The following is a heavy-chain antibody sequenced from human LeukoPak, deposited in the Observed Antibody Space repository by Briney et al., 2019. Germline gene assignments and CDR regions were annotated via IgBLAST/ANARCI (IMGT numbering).Heavy chain of an antibody. CDR1: GYTFTDYY. V-gene: IGHV1-2*02. CDR2: INPNSGGT. J-gene: IGHJ3*02. Sequence: ASVKVSCKASGYTFTDYYMHWVRQAPGQGLEWMGWINPNSGGTNYAQKFQGRVTITADKSRSTAYMELSSLRSEDTAVYYCARLVDTAMDISVHDAFDIWGQGTMVTVSS. D-gene: IGHD5-18*01. CDR3: ARLVDTAMDISVHDAFDI.